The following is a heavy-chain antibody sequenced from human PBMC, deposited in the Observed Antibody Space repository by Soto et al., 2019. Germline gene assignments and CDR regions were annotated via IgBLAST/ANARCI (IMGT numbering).Heavy chain of an antibody. J-gene: IGHJ4*02. CDR2: ISSSSSTI. V-gene: IGHV3-48*01. CDR3: ARDSGYSYGPLDY. Sequence: EVQLVESGGGLVQPGGCLRLSCASSGITFNSYSMNWVRQAPGKGLEWVSYISSSSSTIYYADSVKGRFAISRDNAKNSLYLQMNSLRAEDTAVYYCARDSGYSYGPLDYWGQATLVTVSS. CDR1: GITFNSYS. D-gene: IGHD5-18*01.